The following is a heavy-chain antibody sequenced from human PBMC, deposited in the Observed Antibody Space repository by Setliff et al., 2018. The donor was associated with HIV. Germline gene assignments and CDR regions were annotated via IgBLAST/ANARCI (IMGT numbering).Heavy chain of an antibody. CDR3: AGGDLYGDYAFSY. V-gene: IGHV4-59*03. CDR2: IYYSGSS. Sequence: SETLSLTCTVSGGSISSYYWSVFRQPPGKGLEWIGYIYYSGSSNYNPSLKSRVTISVDTSNNQFSLKLSSVTTADTAVYYCAGGDLYGDYAFSYWGQGTLVTVSS. CDR1: GGSISSYY. J-gene: IGHJ4*02. D-gene: IGHD4-17*01.